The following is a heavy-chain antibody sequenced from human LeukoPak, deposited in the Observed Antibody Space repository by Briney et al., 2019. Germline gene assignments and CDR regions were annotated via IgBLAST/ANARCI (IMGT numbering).Heavy chain of an antibody. V-gene: IGHV3-15*01. CDR3: TTEPGSSWLSDY. CDR1: GFTFSNAW. CDR2: VKSKTDGGTT. J-gene: IGHJ4*02. D-gene: IGHD6-13*01. Sequence: PGGSLRLSCAASGFTFSNAWMSWVRQAPGKGREGGGRVKSKTDGGTTDYAATVKGRFTISRDDSKNTLYLQMNSRKPEDTAVYYCTTEPGSSWLSDYWGQGTLVTVSS.